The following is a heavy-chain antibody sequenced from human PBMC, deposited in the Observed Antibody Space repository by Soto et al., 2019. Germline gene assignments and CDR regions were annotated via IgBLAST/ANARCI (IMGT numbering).Heavy chain of an antibody. CDR2: IYYSGST. CDR3: ARDTSYDIGSGYVGFDP. J-gene: IGHJ5*02. CDR1: GGSVSSGSHY. D-gene: IGHD3-3*01. Sequence: PSETLSLTCTVSGGSVSSGSHYWSWIRQPPGKGLEWIGNIYYSGSTKYNPSLKSRVTISVDRSRNHFSLHLRSVSTADTALYYCARDTSYDIGSGYVGFDPWGQGTLVTVSS. V-gene: IGHV4-61*03.